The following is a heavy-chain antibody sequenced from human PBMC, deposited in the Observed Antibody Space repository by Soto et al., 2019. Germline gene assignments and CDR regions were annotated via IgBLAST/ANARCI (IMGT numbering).Heavy chain of an antibody. Sequence: EVQLVESGGGLVKPGGSLRLSCAASGFTFSSYSMNWVRQAPGKGLEWVSSISISSSYIYYADSVKGRLTISRDNAKNSLFLQMNSLRAEDTAVYYCARVSSSDAFDVWGQGTMVTVSS. V-gene: IGHV3-21*01. D-gene: IGHD6-6*01. CDR1: GFTFSSYS. CDR3: ARVSSSDAFDV. J-gene: IGHJ3*01. CDR2: ISISSSYI.